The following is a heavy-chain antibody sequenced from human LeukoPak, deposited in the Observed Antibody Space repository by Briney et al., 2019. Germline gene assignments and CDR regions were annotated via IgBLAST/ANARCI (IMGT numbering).Heavy chain of an antibody. V-gene: IGHV4-59*11. CDR2: IYYSGST. J-gene: IGHJ6*02. CDR3: ARVGAAMRSYYYYGMDV. D-gene: IGHD2-2*01. CDR1: GGSISSHY. Sequence: SETLSLTCTVSGGSISSHYWSWIRQPPGKGLEWIGYIYYSGSTNYNPSLKSRVTISVDTSKNQFSLKLSSVTAADTAVYYCARVGAAMRSYYYYGMDVWGQGTTVTVSS.